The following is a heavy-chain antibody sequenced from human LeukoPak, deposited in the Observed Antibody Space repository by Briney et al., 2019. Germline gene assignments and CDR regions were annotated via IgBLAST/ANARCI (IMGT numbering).Heavy chain of an antibody. CDR2: ISYDGSNK. D-gene: IGHD2-2*01. Sequence: PGGSLRLSCAASGFTFSSYAMHWVRQAPGKGLEWVAVISYDGSNKYYADSVKGRLTISRDNSKNTLYLQMNSLRAEDTAVYYCARGYCSSTSCLIYYYYMDVWGKGTTVTVSS. CDR3: ARGYCSSTSCLIYYYYMDV. V-gene: IGHV3-30*07. J-gene: IGHJ6*03. CDR1: GFTFSSYA.